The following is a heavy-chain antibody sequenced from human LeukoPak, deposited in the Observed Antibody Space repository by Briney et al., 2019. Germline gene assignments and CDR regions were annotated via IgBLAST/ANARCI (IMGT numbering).Heavy chain of an antibody. Sequence: GGALRLSCVASVFRITSSVMHCVRQAPGKGLEWVACVSSDGSWEYCADSVKGRFTVSRDVFKNTLNLQMDTLRVEDTAVYYCAGGRGTWNDGYFALWGQGNQVIVSS. CDR3: AGGRGTWNDGYFAL. J-gene: IGHJ4*02. CDR1: VFRITSSV. CDR2: VSSDGSWE. D-gene: IGHD1-1*01. V-gene: IGHV3-33*01.